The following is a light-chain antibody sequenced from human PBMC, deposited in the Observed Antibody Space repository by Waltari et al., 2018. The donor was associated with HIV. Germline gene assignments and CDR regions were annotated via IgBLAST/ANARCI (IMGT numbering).Light chain of an antibody. CDR3: QSADSSGTS. V-gene: IGLV3-25*03. J-gene: IGLJ2*01. CDR2: KDN. Sequence: SDEVTPTPSVSVSPGQTARITCSGETSPKNFVYWYQQKPGQAPVVVIYKDNERPSGIPERFSGSSSGTRATLTISGVQAEDEADYYCQSADSSGTSFGGGTKLTVL. CDR1: TSPKNF.